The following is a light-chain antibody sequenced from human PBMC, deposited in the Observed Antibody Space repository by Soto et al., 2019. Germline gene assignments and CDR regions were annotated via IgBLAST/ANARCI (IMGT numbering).Light chain of an antibody. CDR2: HNT. Sequence: QSVLTQPPSVSGARGQRVAISCTGNNSNVGAGFAVHWYQHHPGTAPKLLIYHNTNRPSGVPDRFSGSKTGPSASLAITGLQAEDEADYYCQSFDTSLSGYVFGTGTNLTVL. CDR1: NSNVGAGFA. J-gene: IGLJ1*01. V-gene: IGLV1-40*01. CDR3: QSFDTSLSGYV.